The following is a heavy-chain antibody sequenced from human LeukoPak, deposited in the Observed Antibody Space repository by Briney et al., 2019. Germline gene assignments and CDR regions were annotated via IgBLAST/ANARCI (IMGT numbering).Heavy chain of an antibody. CDR3: VRDEGFYRCDY. CDR1: GYTFIGNY. D-gene: IGHD1-26*01. V-gene: IGHV1-2*02. CDR2: INPNSGDT. Sequence: ASVKVSCKASGYTFIGNYIHWVREAPGQGLEWMGWINPNSGDTNYAQKFQGRVTMTRDTSITTAYMELSSLTSDDAAMYYCVRDEGFYRCDYWGQGTLVTVSS. J-gene: IGHJ4*02.